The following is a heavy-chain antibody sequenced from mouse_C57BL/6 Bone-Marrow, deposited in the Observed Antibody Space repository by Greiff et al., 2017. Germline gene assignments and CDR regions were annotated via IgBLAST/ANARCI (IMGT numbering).Heavy chain of an antibody. CDR1: GYTFTSYW. CDR3: ARDYGSDY. D-gene: IGHD1-1*01. V-gene: IGHV1-59*01. CDR2: IDPSDSYT. Sequence: QVQLQQPGAELVRPGTSVKLSCKASGYTFTSYWLHWVKQRPGQGLEWIGVIDPSDSYTNYNQKFKGKATFTVDTSSSTAYMQLSSLTSEDSAVYYYARDYGSDYGGQGTTLTVSS. J-gene: IGHJ2*01.